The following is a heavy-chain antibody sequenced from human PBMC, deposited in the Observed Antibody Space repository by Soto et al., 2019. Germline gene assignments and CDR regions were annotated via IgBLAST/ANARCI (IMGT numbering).Heavy chain of an antibody. CDR1: VYTFTNYG. J-gene: IGHJ5*02. Sequence: SVKVSCKASVYTFTNYGISWVRQAPGQGLEWMGWISAYNGNRKFAQSLLGRVTMTADTSTSTAYMELRSLRSDDTAVYYCARDYHDILTGYPYNSFDPWGQGTLVTVSS. V-gene: IGHV1-18*01. CDR3: ARDYHDILTGYPYNSFDP. D-gene: IGHD3-9*01. CDR2: ISAYNGNR.